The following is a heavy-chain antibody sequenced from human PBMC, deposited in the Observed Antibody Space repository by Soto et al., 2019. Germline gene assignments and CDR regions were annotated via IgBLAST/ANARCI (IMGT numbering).Heavy chain of an antibody. D-gene: IGHD6-13*01. CDR3: ARDRYSSSWYGIMDF. V-gene: IGHV1-18*01. J-gene: IGHJ4*02. Sequence: ASVKVSCKASGYTFTSYGISWVRQAPGQGLEWMGWISAYNGNTNYAQKLQGRVTMTTDTSTSTAYMELRSLRSDDTAVYYCARDRYSSSWYGIMDFWGQGTLVTVSS. CDR2: ISAYNGNT. CDR1: GYTFTSYG.